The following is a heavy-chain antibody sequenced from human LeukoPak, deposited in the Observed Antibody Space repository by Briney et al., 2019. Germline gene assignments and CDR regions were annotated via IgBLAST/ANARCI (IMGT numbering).Heavy chain of an antibody. V-gene: IGHV3-30-3*01. Sequence: GSLRLSCAASGFTFSSYAMHWVRQAPGKGLEWVAVISYDGSNKYYADSVKGRFTISRDNSKNTLYLQMNSLRAEDTAVYYCARKVDYGDRTADFDYWGQGTLVTVSS. J-gene: IGHJ4*02. CDR1: GFTFSSYA. CDR2: ISYDGSNK. D-gene: IGHD4-17*01. CDR3: ARKVDYGDRTADFDY.